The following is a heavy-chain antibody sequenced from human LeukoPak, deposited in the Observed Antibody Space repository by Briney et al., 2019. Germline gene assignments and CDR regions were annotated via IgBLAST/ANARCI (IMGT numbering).Heavy chain of an antibody. Sequence: SETLSLTCAVYGGSFSGYYWSWIRQPPGKGLEWIGEINHSGSTNYSPSLKSRVTISVDTSKNQFSLKLSSVTAADTAVYYCARGLRYSSGWYGPQHYWGQGTLVTVSS. V-gene: IGHV4-34*01. CDR1: GGSFSGYY. J-gene: IGHJ4*02. CDR2: INHSGST. CDR3: ARGLRYSSGWYGPQHY. D-gene: IGHD6-19*01.